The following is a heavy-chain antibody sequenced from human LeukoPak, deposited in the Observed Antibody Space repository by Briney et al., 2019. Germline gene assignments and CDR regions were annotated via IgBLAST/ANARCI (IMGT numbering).Heavy chain of an antibody. Sequence: RASVKVSCKASGGTFSSYTISWVRQAPGQGLEWMGRIISILGIANYAQKFQGRVTITADKSTSTAYMELSSLRSEDTAVYYCARDPPEFVVEPAAIELSVDYWGQGTLVTVSS. CDR2: IISILGIA. D-gene: IGHD2-2*02. CDR3: ARDPPEFVVEPAAIELSVDY. CDR1: GGTFSSYT. V-gene: IGHV1-69*04. J-gene: IGHJ4*02.